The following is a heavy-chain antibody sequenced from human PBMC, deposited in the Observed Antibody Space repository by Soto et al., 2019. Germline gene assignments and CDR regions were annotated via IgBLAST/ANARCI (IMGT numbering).Heavy chain of an antibody. Sequence: QVQLQESGPGLVKPSETLSLTCTVSGGSISSYYWSWIRQPPGKGLEWIGYIYYSGSTNYNPSLKSRVTISVDTAKNHFSLKLSSVTAADTAVYYCARHLPTTLPYDGMDVWGQGTTVTVSS. CDR3: ARHLPTTLPYDGMDV. CDR2: IYYSGST. D-gene: IGHD3-16*01. J-gene: IGHJ6*02. V-gene: IGHV4-59*08. CDR1: GGSISSYY.